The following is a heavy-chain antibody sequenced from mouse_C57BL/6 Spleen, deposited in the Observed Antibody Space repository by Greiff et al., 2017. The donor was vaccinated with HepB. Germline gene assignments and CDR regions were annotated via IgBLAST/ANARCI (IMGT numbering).Heavy chain of an antibody. CDR2: IDPSDSYT. V-gene: IGHV1-69*01. D-gene: IGHD2-4*01. Sequence: QVQLQQPGAELVMPGASVKLSCKASGYTFTSYWMHWVKQRPGQGLEWIGEIDPSDSYTNYNQKFKGKSTLTVDKSSSTAYMRLSILTSEDSAVYYCARSIYDDDEGYWGQGTTLTVSS. CDR3: ARSIYDDDEGY. J-gene: IGHJ2*01. CDR1: GYTFTSYW.